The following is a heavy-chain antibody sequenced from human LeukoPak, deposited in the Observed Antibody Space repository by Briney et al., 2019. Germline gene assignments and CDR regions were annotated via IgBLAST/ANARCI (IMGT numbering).Heavy chain of an antibody. V-gene: IGHV3-30*04. CDR1: GFTFSSYA. CDR2: ISYDGSNK. J-gene: IGHJ4*02. Sequence: RTGGSLRLSCAASGFTFSSYAMHRVRQAPGKGLEWVAVISYDGSNKYYADSVKGRFTISRDNSKNTLYLQMNSLRAEDTAVYYCAIWYYDSSGTFDYWGQGTLVTVSS. CDR3: AIWYYDSSGTFDY. D-gene: IGHD3-22*01.